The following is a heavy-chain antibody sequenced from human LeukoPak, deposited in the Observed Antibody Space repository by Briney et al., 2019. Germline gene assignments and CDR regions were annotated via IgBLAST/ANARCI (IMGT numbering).Heavy chain of an antibody. Sequence: PSETLSLTCTVSGGSINSGGYYWSWIRQSAGKGLEWIGRISASGKTNYNPSLEDRVTISVDTSKNQFSLKLRSVTATDTAMYYCASEVGWLGHFYSYYMDVWGKGTTVTISS. CDR2: ISASGKT. J-gene: IGHJ6*03. CDR1: GGSINSGGYY. D-gene: IGHD6-19*01. CDR3: ASEVGWLGHFYSYYMDV. V-gene: IGHV4-61*02.